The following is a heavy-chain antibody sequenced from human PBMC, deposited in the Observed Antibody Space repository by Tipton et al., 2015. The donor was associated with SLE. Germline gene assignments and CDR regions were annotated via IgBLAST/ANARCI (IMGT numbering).Heavy chain of an antibody. CDR2: IYYSGST. V-gene: IGHV4-59*01. J-gene: IGHJ6*02. CDR3: ARETTGDTYSYYGMDV. CDR1: GGSISSYY. Sequence: TLSLTCTVSGGSISSYYWSWIRQPPGKGLEWIGYIYYSGSTNYNPSLKSRVTISVDTSKNQFSLNLSSVTAADTAVYYCARETTGDTYSYYGMDVWGQGTTVPVSS. D-gene: IGHD7-27*01.